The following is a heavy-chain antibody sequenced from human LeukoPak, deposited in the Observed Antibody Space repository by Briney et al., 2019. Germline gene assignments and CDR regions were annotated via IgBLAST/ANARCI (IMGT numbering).Heavy chain of an antibody. CDR1: GFTFSSYA. CDR3: ARRGVTVGAPPYTDV. Sequence: PGGSLRLSCAASGFTFSSYAMRLVRQAPGKGLEWVSAISGSGGSTYYADSVKGRFTISRDNSKNTLYLQMNSLRVEDTALYYCARRGVTVGAPPYTDVWGKGTTVTVSS. CDR2: ISGSGGST. D-gene: IGHD1-26*01. J-gene: IGHJ6*03. V-gene: IGHV3-23*01.